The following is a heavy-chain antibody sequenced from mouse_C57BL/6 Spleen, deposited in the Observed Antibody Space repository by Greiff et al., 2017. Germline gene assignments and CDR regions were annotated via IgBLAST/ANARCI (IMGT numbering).Heavy chain of an antibody. V-gene: IGHV5-17*01. J-gene: IGHJ2*01. CDR1: GFTFSDYG. CDR2: ISRGSSTI. Sequence: EVHLVESGGGLVKPGGSLKLSCAASGFTFSDYGMHWVRQAPEKGLEWVAYISRGSSTIYYADTVKGRFTISRDNAKNTLFLQMTRLTSEDTTMYYCARWGYYYGSLDYWGQGTTLTVSS. CDR3: ARWGYYYGSLDY. D-gene: IGHD1-1*01.